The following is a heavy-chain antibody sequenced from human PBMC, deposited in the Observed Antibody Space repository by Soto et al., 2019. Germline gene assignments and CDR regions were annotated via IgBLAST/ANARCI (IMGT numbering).Heavy chain of an antibody. CDR1: GYTFGNND. V-gene: IGHV1-8*01. J-gene: IGHJ5*02. CDR2: MNPNSGNT. CDR3: ARMATSGTLNWFDH. Sequence: ALGKVSCKASGYTFGNNDLSWVRQATVQGLGWMGRMNPNSGNTGHAQKFTGRVSTTSNTSTPKSYQQLTSLRSDDTAIYYCARMATSGTLNWFDHWGQVTLVTVS. D-gene: IGHD3-16*01.